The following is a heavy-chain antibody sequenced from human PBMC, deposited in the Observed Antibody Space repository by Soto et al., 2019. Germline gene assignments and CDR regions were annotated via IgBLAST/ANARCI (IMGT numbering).Heavy chain of an antibody. Sequence: GTSVKVSCKASGGTFSSYAISWVRQAPGQGLEWMGGIIPIFGTANYAQKFQGRVTITADESTSTAYMELSSLRSEDTAVYYCATSITFAGVIVRRGMDVWGQGTTVTVSS. CDR1: GGTFSSYA. D-gene: IGHD3-16*02. CDR3: ATSITFAGVIVRRGMDV. CDR2: IIPIFGTA. J-gene: IGHJ6*02. V-gene: IGHV1-69*13.